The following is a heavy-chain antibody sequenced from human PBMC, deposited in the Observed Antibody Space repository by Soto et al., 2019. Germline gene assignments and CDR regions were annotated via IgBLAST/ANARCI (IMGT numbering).Heavy chain of an antibody. Sequence: QVQLVQSGAEVKKPGSSVKVSCKASGGTFSSYAISWVRQAPGQGLEWMGGIIPIFGTANYAQKFQGRVTITADKSTSTADMELSSLRSADTAVYYCAREDYGDYSYYYYGMDVWGQGTTVTVSS. D-gene: IGHD4-17*01. CDR2: IIPIFGTA. J-gene: IGHJ6*02. CDR1: GGTFSSYA. V-gene: IGHV1-69*06. CDR3: AREDYGDYSYYYYGMDV.